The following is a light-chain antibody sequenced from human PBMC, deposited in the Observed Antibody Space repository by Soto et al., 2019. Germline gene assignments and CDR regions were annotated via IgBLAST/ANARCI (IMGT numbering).Light chain of an antibody. CDR2: GAS. CDR1: QSVSNND. CDR3: QHYGDSIWT. V-gene: IGKV3-20*01. Sequence: EIVLTQSPDTLSLSPGERATLSCRASQSVSNNDLVWYQQKPGQAPRLLIYGASTRATGIPDRFSGSGSVPDFTLTISRLENEDFAFYYCQHYGDSIWTFGQGTKVEIK. J-gene: IGKJ1*01.